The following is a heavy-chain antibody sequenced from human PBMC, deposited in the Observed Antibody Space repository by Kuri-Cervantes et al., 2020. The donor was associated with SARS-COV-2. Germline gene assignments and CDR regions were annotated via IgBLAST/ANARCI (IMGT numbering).Heavy chain of an antibody. CDR3: AKDGGPGYGDYVYFDY. D-gene: IGHD4-17*01. CDR2: ISGSGGST. CDR1: GFTFSSYA. Sequence: GESLKISCAASGFTFSSYAMSWVRQAPGKGLEWVSAISGSGGSTYYADSVKGRLTISRDNSKNTLYLQMNSLRAEDTAVYYCAKDGGPGYGDYVYFDYWGQGTLVTVSS. V-gene: IGHV3-23*01. J-gene: IGHJ4*02.